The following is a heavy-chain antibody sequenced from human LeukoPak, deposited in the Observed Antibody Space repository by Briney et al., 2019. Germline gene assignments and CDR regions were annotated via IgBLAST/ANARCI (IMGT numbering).Heavy chain of an antibody. CDR2: IYDGGRT. CDR1: GGSISTFY. V-gene: IGHV4-59*01. Sequence: RPSETLSLTCTVSGGSISTFYWSWIRQPPGKGLEWIGYIYDGGRTNYNPSLRSRVTISVDTSKNQLSLKLSSVTAADTAVYYCASRSYDSSGWGYYFDYWGQGTLVTVSS. D-gene: IGHD3-22*01. CDR3: ASRSYDSSGWGYYFDY. J-gene: IGHJ4*02.